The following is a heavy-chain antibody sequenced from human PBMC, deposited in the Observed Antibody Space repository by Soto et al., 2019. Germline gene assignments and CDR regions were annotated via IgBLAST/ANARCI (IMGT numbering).Heavy chain of an antibody. CDR3: AKDKYTDSVRKVWFFDY. J-gene: IGHJ2*01. V-gene: IGHV3-23*01. Sequence: GGSLRLSCAASGFTFSKYAMSWVRLAPGKGLEWVLSISANGGITDYADSVKGRFTISRDNFQNILSLQMDSLRGDDTALYFCAKDKYTDSVRKVWFFDYWGRGTLVTVSS. D-gene: IGHD2-15*01. CDR2: ISANGGIT. CDR1: GFTFSKYA.